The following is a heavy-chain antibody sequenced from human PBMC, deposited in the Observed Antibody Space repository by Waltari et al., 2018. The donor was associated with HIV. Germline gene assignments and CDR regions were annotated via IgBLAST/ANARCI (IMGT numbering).Heavy chain of an antibody. CDR1: YDSPKSSY. D-gene: IGHD2-15*01. J-gene: IGHJ4*02. V-gene: IGHV4-59*01. Sequence: LQESGPSLVKPSETLSLICVVYYDSPKSSYWNWIRQAPGKEFEWIGYFYSSGSVNYNPSFTSRVTMSMDLSRKQFSLRLTSVTAADTATYYCARGKTGYSYLDSWGQGTLVTVSS. CDR3: ARGKTGYSYLDS. CDR2: FYSSGSV.